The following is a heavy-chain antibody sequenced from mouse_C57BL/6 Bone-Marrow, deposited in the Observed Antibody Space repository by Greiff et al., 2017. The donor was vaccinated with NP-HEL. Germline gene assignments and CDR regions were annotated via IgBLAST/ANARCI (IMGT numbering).Heavy chain of an antibody. D-gene: IGHD2-5*01. J-gene: IGHJ2*01. Sequence: QVHVKQPGAELVKPGASVKLSCKASGYTFTSYWMHWVKQRPGQGLEWIGMIHPNSGSTNYNEKFKSKATLTVDKSSSTAYMQLSSLTSEDSAVYYWARGEPTIVTFDYWGQGTTLTVSS. V-gene: IGHV1-64*01. CDR2: IHPNSGST. CDR1: GYTFTSYW. CDR3: ARGEPTIVTFDY.